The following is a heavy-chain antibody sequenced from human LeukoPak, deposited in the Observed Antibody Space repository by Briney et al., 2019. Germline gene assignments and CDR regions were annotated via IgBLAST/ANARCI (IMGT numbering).Heavy chain of an antibody. CDR3: ARDADDVSASAGDDY. D-gene: IGHD3-16*01. CDR1: GGTFSSYA. CDR2: IILTLDIP. Sequence: GASVKVSCKASGGTFSSYAINWVRQVPGQGLEWMGGIILTLDIPNYAQKFQGRVTITADKFTSTVYMELSSLKSEDTAVYYCARDADDVSASAGDDYWGQGTLVTVSS. J-gene: IGHJ4*02. V-gene: IGHV1-69*10.